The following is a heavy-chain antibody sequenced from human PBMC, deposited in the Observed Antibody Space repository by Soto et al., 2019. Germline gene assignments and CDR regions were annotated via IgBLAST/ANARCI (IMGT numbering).Heavy chain of an antibody. CDR3: ASGVTMVRCVFDSGMDV. D-gene: IGHD3-10*01. CDR1: GGSISSSSYY. CDR2: IYYSGST. V-gene: IGHV4-39*01. Sequence: PSETLSLTCTVSGGSISSSSYYWGWIRQPPGKGLEWIGSIYYSGSTYYNPSLKSRVTISVDTSKNQFSLKLSSVTAADTAVYYCASGVTMVRCVFDSGMDVWGQGTTVTVSS. J-gene: IGHJ6*02.